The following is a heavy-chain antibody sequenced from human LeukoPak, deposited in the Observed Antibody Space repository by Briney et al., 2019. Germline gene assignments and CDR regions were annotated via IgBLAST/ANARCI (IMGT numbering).Heavy chain of an antibody. CDR3: ARLGAGPTFYDFWSGYSSFYFDY. CDR2: ISSSGNT. Sequence: SETLSLTCIVSGGSTSGGNYYWGWIRRPPGKGLEWIGGISSSGNTYSNPSLKSRITISIDTSKNHFSLKLSSVTAADTAVYYCARLGAGPTFYDFWSGYSSFYFDYWGQGTLVTVSS. V-gene: IGHV4-39*02. J-gene: IGHJ4*02. D-gene: IGHD3-3*01. CDR1: GGSTSGGNYY.